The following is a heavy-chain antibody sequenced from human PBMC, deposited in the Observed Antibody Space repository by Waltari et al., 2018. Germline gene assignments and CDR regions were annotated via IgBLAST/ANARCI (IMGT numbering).Heavy chain of an antibody. V-gene: IGHV4-34*01. CDR2: INHSGST. Sequence: QVQLQQWGAGLLKPSETLSLTCAVYGGSFSGYYWSWIRQPPGKGLEWIGAINHSGSTNYNPSLKSRVTISVDTSKNQFSLKLSSVTAADTAVYYCARGRPDYGGNSCFLSMLCGRARLFDYWGQGTLVTVSS. CDR3: ARGRPDYGGNSCFLSMLCGRARLFDY. J-gene: IGHJ4*02. CDR1: GGSFSGYY. D-gene: IGHD2-21*02.